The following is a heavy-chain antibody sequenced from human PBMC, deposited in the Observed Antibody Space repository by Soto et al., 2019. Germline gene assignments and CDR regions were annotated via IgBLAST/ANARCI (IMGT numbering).Heavy chain of an antibody. CDR3: ARVLKYAVPWYFDL. CDR2: IWYDGSNK. D-gene: IGHD3-9*01. Sequence: PGGSLRLSCAASGFTFSSYGMHWVRQAPGKGLEWVAVIWYDGSNKYYADSVKGRFTISRDNSKNTLYLQMNSLRAEDTAVYYCARVLKYAVPWYFDLWGRGTLVTSPQ. V-gene: IGHV3-33*01. CDR1: GFTFSSYG. J-gene: IGHJ2*01.